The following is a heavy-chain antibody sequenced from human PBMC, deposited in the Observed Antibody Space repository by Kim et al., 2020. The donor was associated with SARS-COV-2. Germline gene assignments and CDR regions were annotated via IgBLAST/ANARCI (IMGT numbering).Heavy chain of an antibody. CDR1: GFTFSSYA. J-gene: IGHJ4*02. D-gene: IGHD1-26*01. CDR3: AKGKVGGSYIPNDY. V-gene: IGHV3-23*01. CDR2: ISGSGGST. Sequence: GGSLRLSCAASGFTFSSYAMSWVRQAPGKGLEWVSAISGSGGSTYYADSVKGRFTISRDNSKNTLYLQMNSLRAEDTAVYYCAKGKVGGSYIPNDYWGQGTLVTVSS.